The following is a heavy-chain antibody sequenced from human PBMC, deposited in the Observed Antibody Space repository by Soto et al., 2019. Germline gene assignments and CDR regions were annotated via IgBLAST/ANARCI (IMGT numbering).Heavy chain of an antibody. CDR2: IIPIFGTT. J-gene: IGHJ5*02. CDR1: GGTFGSDA. Sequence: ASVKVFCKASGGTFGSDAITWVRQAPGQGLEWVGRIIPIFGTTNYAQNLQGRVTISADKSTLTSYMELHSLTSDDTALYYCARDRTDSGYYTNWLDPWGQGTQVTVYS. V-gene: IGHV1-69*06. CDR3: ARDRTDSGYYTNWLDP. D-gene: IGHD3-22*01.